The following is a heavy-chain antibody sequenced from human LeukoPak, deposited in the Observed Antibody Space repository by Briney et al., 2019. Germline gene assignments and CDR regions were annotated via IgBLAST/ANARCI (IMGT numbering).Heavy chain of an antibody. D-gene: IGHD3-22*01. CDR1: GFTFRDHY. CDR2: ISSSGSTT. CDR3: ARGGTYYFYFGF. Sequence: GGSLRLSCAASGFTFRDHYMSWIRQAPGKGLEWVAHISSSGSTTFYADSVKGRFTISRDSAKNSLFLQMNSLRAEDTAVYYCARGGTYYFYFGFWGQGALVTVAS. J-gene: IGHJ4*02. V-gene: IGHV3-11*01.